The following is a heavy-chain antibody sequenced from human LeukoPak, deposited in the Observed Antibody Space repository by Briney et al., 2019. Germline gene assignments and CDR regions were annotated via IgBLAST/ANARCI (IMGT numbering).Heavy chain of an antibody. Sequence: PGRSLRLSCAASGFTFNRHAMHWVRQAPGKGLEWVAIISDAGSTKEYADSVKGRFTISRDNSKNTLYLQMGSLRAEDMAVYYCARDHIVVVPAAKYYYYYGMDVWGQGTTVTVSS. D-gene: IGHD2-2*01. CDR1: GFTFNRHA. J-gene: IGHJ6*02. CDR3: ARDHIVVVPAAKYYYYYGMDV. V-gene: IGHV3-30*14. CDR2: ISDAGSTK.